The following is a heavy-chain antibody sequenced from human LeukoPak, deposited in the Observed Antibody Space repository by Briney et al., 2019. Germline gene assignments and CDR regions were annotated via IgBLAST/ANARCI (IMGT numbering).Heavy chain of an antibody. J-gene: IGHJ5*02. CDR2: ISAYNGNT. CDR3: ARSTAMVGSNWFDP. D-gene: IGHD5-18*01. V-gene: IGHV1-18*01. Sequence: ASVKVSCKASGYTFTSYGISWVRQAPGQGLEWMGWISAYNGNTNYAQKLQGRVTMTTDTSTGTAYMELRSLRSDDTAVYYCARSTAMVGSNWFDPWGQGTLVTVSS. CDR1: GYTFTSYG.